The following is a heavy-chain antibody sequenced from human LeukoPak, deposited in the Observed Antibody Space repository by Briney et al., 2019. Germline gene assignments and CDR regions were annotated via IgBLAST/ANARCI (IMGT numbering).Heavy chain of an antibody. Sequence: PGGSLRLSCAASGFTFSSYSMNWVRQAPGKGLEWVSSISSSSSYIYYADSVKGRFTISRDNAKNSLYLQMSSLRAEDTAVYYCARVRSGYCSSTSCHAFDIWGQGTMVTVSS. D-gene: IGHD2-2*01. CDR1: GFTFSSYS. CDR2: ISSSSSYI. J-gene: IGHJ3*02. V-gene: IGHV3-21*01. CDR3: ARVRSGYCSSTSCHAFDI.